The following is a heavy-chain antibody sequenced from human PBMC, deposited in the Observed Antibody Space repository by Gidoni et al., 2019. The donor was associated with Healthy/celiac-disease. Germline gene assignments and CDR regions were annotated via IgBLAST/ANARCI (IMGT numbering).Heavy chain of an antibody. CDR2: IYSRGST. CDR3: ARLVRGYYDSSGYYYDWFDP. Sequence: QVQLPASGPGLVKPSVTLSLTCTVSGGSISSSYWSWIRQPPGKGLEWIGYIYSRGSTNYNPTLKSRVTISVDTSKNQFCLKLSSVTAADTAVYYCARLVRGYYDSSGYYYDWFDPWGQGTLVTVSS. D-gene: IGHD3-22*01. V-gene: IGHV4-59*08. CDR1: GGSISSSY. J-gene: IGHJ5*02.